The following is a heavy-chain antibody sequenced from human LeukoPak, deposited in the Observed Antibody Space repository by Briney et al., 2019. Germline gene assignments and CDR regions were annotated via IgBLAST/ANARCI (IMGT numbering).Heavy chain of an antibody. CDR2: INHSGST. V-gene: IGHV4-34*01. Sequence: PSETLSLTCTVYGGSFSGYYWSWIRQPPGKGLEWIWEINHSGSTNYNPSLKSRVTISVDTSKNQLSLNLSSVTAADTAVYFCAASGKYYWFDPWGQGTLVTVSS. J-gene: IGHJ5*02. D-gene: IGHD1-26*01. CDR3: AASGKYYWFDP. CDR1: GGSFSGYY.